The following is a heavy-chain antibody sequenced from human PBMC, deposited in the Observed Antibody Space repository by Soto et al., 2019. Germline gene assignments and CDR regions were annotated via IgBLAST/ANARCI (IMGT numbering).Heavy chain of an antibody. V-gene: IGHV4-38-2*02. CDR2: VYLSGHT. CDR1: GYSVTSGSY. J-gene: IGHJ4*02. Sequence: SETLSLTCTVSGYSVTSGSYWGWFRQPPEKGLEWIGSVYLSGHTYHNPSLMSRVTISIDTSKNQFSLKLTSVTAADTAVYHCARARIVVSGTIVDFWGPGTLVTVYS. CDR3: ARARIVVSGTIVDF. D-gene: IGHD1-7*01.